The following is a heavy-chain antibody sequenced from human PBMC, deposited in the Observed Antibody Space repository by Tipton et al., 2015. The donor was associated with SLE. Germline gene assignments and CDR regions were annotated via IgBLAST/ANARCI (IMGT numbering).Heavy chain of an antibody. CDR1: GGSISSGGYY. CDR2: IYYSGGT. CDR3: ARAGPEANSFDY. V-gene: IGHV4-31*03. D-gene: IGHD4/OR15-4a*01. J-gene: IGHJ4*02. Sequence: TLSLTCTVSGGSISSGGYYWSWIRQHPGKGLEWIGYIYYSGGTYYNPSLKSRVTISVDTSKNQFSRKLSSVTAADTAVYYCARAGPEANSFDYWGQGTLVTVSS.